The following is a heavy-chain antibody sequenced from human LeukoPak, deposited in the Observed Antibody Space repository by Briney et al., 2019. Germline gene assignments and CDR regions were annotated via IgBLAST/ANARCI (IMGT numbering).Heavy chain of an antibody. CDR1: GFTFSSYA. CDR2: ISGGGTGT. Sequence: PGGSLRLSCAASGFTFSSYATSWVRQAPGKGLEWVSAISGGGTGTYYADSVKGRFTISRDNSKNTLYLQMNSLRAEDTAVYYCTERYGSGTYYGYMDVWGKGTTVTVSS. J-gene: IGHJ6*03. CDR3: TERYGSGTYYGYMDV. V-gene: IGHV3-23*01. D-gene: IGHD3-10*01.